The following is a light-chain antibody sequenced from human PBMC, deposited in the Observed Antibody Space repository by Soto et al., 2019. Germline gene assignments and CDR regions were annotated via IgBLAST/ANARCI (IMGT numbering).Light chain of an antibody. Sequence: QSVLTQPPLASGTPGQRVTISCSGSSSNIGRNPVYWYQQVPGTAPKLLFYTNDQRPSGVPDRFSGSKSGTSASLAISGLRSEDEADYYCAAWDDSLSGPVFGGGTKVTVL. CDR3: AAWDDSLSGPV. CDR2: TND. V-gene: IGLV1-47*02. J-gene: IGLJ3*02. CDR1: SSNIGRNP.